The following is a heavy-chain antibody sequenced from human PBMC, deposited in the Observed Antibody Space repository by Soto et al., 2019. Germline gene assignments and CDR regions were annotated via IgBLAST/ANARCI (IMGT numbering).Heavy chain of an antibody. CDR3: ARLKEEDWNWTARYFDY. CDR2: IYHSGST. J-gene: IGHJ4*02. Sequence: SETLSLTCAVSSGSISSSNWWSWVRQPPGKGLEWIGEIYHSGSTNYNPSLKSRVTISVDKSKNQFSLKLSSVTAADTAVYYCARLKEEDWNWTARYFDYWGQGTLVTVSS. CDR1: SGSISSSNW. V-gene: IGHV4-4*02. D-gene: IGHD1-7*01.